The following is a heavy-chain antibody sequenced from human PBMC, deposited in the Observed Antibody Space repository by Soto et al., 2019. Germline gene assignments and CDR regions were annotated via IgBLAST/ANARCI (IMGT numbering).Heavy chain of an antibody. J-gene: IGHJ4*02. CDR2: LFPGHSYT. Sequence: GKCLEWLGILFPGHSYTISRPSFQGHVTISVDKSISTAYLQWSSLKASDTCVYYCARRASLRGGQSDYPGQGTLVTVSS. CDR3: ARRASLRGGQSDY. V-gene: IGHV5-51*01. D-gene: IGHD3-16*01.